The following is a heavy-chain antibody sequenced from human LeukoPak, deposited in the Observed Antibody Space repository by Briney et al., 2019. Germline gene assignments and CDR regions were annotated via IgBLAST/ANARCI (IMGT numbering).Heavy chain of an antibody. D-gene: IGHD3-10*01. CDR3: ARAMVRGVRAAPFHAFDI. J-gene: IGHJ3*02. Sequence: GASVKVSCKASGGTFSSYAISWVRQAPGQGLEWMGGIIPIFGTANYAQKFQGRVTITADESTSTAYMELSSLRSEDTAVYYCARAMVRGVRAAPFHAFDIWGQGTMVTVSS. CDR1: GGTFSSYA. V-gene: IGHV1-69*13. CDR2: IIPIFGTA.